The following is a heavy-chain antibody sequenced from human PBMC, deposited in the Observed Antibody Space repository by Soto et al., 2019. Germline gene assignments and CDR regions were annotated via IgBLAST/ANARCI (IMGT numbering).Heavy chain of an antibody. CDR2: IYYSGST. CDR3: ARDSWELRYYYYYGMDV. D-gene: IGHD1-26*01. V-gene: IGHV4-39*01. J-gene: IGHJ6*02. CDR1: GGSISSGYYY. Sequence: SETLSLTCPVSGGSISSGYYYWGWIRQPPGKGLEWIGSIYYSGSTYYNPSLKSRVTISVDTSKNQFSLKLSSVTAADTAVYYCARDSWELRYYYYYGMDVWGQGTTVTVSS.